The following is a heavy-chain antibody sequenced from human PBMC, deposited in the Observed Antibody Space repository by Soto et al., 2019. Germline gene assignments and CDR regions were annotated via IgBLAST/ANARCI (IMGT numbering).Heavy chain of an antibody. V-gene: IGHV4-31*03. D-gene: IGHD4-17*01. J-gene: IGHJ4*02. Sequence: SETLSLTCTVSGGSISSGGYYWSWIRQHPGKGLEWIGYIYYSGSTYYNPSLKSRVTISVDTSKNQFSLKLSSVTAADTAVYYCAREIPNDYGDGGTFDYWGQGTLVTVSS. CDR1: GGSISSGGYY. CDR2: IYYSGST. CDR3: AREIPNDYGDGGTFDY.